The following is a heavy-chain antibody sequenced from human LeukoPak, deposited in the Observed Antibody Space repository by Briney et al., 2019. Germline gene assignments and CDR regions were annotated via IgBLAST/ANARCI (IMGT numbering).Heavy chain of an antibody. V-gene: IGHV3-33*01. J-gene: IGHJ4*02. CDR2: IWYDGSNK. Sequence: PGGSLRLSCAASGFTFSNYGTHWVRQAPGKGLGWVAVIWYDGSNKYYADSVKGRFTISRDNYKNTLYLQMNSLRVEDTAVYYCARVSGSSVRDQFDYWGQGTLVTVSS. CDR1: GFTFSNYG. D-gene: IGHD2-15*01. CDR3: ARVSGSSVRDQFDY.